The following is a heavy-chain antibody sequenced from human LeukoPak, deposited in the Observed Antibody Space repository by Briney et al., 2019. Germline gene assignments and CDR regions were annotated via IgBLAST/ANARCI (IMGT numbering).Heavy chain of an antibody. V-gene: IGHV3-30*18. CDR2: ISNDGSNK. J-gene: IGHJ4*02. CDR1: GFSFSTFG. D-gene: IGHD1-26*01. Sequence: AGGSLRLSCAASGFSFSTFGMYWVRQSPGKGLEWVAAISNDGSNKNYADSVGGRFTISRYNSKNTLYLQVNSLRVEGTAVYYCAKGSGDYEYFDHWGQGTLVTVSS. CDR3: AKGSGDYEYFDH.